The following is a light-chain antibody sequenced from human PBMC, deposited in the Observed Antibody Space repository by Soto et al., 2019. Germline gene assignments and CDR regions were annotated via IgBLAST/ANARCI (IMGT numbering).Light chain of an antibody. V-gene: IGLV2-14*01. J-gene: IGLJ3*02. CDR1: SSDVGGYNY. Sequence: QSALTQPASVSGSPGQSITISCTGTSSDVGGYNYVSWYQQHPGKAPKLMIYEVNNRPSGVSNRFSGSKSGNTASLTISGLQAEDEADYYCTSYTTSSTHWVFGGGNKLTVL. CDR2: EVN. CDR3: TSYTTSSTHWV.